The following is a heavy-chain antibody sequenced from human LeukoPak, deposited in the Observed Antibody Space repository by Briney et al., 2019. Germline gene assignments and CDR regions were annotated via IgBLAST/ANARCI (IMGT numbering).Heavy chain of an antibody. Sequence: GGSLRLSCAASGFTFSSYWMSRARQAPGKGLEWVSSIDSSGGYMFYANSVKGRFIISRDNAKDSLYLQMNSLRVEDTAVYYCLRGDRRDYWGQGTLVTVSS. J-gene: IGHJ4*02. CDR2: IDSSGGYM. CDR1: GFTFSSYW. CDR3: LRGDRRDY. V-gene: IGHV3-21*06.